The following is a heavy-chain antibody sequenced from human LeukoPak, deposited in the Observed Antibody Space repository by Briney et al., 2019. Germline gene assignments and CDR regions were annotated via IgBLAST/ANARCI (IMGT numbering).Heavy chain of an antibody. J-gene: IGHJ4*02. CDR1: GFIFRNHA. V-gene: IGHV3-23*01. D-gene: IGHD3-10*01. Sequence: GGFLRLSCAASGFIFRNHAMNWVRQAPGQGLEWVSGVSASGGSTFNTDSVKGRFSISRDNSKNTLYLEMNSLRPEDTALYYCAKSLGNQGVIDYWGQGTLVTVSS. CDR2: VSASGGST. CDR3: AKSLGNQGVIDY.